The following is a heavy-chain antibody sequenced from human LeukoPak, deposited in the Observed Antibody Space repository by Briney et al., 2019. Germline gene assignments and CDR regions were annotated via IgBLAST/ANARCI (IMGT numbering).Heavy chain of an antibody. CDR1: GYSISSGYY. D-gene: IGHD6-19*01. CDR2: INHSGST. V-gene: IGHV4-38-2*02. J-gene: IGHJ6*03. CDR3: ARGGSGYYMDV. Sequence: SETLSLTCTVSGYSISSGYYWGWIRQPPGKGLEWIGEINHSGSTNYNPSLKSRVTISVDTSKNQFSLKLSSVTAADTAVYYCARGGSGYYMDVWGKGTTVTVSS.